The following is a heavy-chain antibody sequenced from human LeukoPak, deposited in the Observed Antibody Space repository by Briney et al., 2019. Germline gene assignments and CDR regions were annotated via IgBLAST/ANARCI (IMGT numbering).Heavy chain of an antibody. Sequence: SETLSLTCIVSGGSISSYYWSWIRQPPGKGLEWIGYIFYSGSTNYNPSLKSRVTISVDTSKNQFSLKLSSVTAADTAVYYCANLSRGWLGGAFHIWGQGTMVAVSS. CDR2: IFYSGST. D-gene: IGHD6-19*01. J-gene: IGHJ3*02. V-gene: IGHV4-59*08. CDR3: ANLSRGWLGGAFHI. CDR1: GGSISSYY.